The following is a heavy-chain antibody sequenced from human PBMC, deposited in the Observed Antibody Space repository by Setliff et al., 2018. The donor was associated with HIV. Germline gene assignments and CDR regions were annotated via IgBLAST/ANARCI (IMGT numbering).Heavy chain of an antibody. V-gene: IGHV5-51*01. J-gene: IGHJ6*03. CDR3: ARARYMDV. CDR2: IYPTDSDT. D-gene: IGHD6-6*01. CDR1: GYNFNTYW. Sequence: GESLKISCRGFGYNFNTYWIDWVRQMPGKGLEWMGTIYPTDSDTKYNPSFQGRVSISADRSIGTAYLQWSSLTASDTAIYYCARARYMDVWGKGTTVTVSS.